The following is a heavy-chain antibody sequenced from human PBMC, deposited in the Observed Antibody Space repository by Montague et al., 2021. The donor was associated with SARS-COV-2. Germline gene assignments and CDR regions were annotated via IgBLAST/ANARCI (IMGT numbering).Heavy chain of an antibody. D-gene: IGHD5-12*01. V-gene: IGHV2-5*02. CDR3: AHQPARPWAFDY. J-gene: IGHJ3*01. CDR1: GVSLTTKGVG. Sequence: PALVKPTQTLTLTCTFSGVSLTTKGVGVGWIRQPSGGALEWLSLIYWDNDKRYSPSLKSRLSIIRDTSNNQVVLTMTNMSPVDTATYYCAHQPARPWAFDYWGQGTMVTVSS. CDR2: IYWDNDK.